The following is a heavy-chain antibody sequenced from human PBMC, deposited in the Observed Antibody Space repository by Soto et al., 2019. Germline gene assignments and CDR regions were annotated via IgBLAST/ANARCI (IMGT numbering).Heavy chain of an antibody. CDR3: ARVRYYDSEYFDY. J-gene: IGHJ4*02. D-gene: IGHD3-22*01. V-gene: IGHV3-33*01. Sequence: QVQLVESGGGVVQPGRSLRLSCAASGFTFSSYGMHWVRQAPGKGLEWVAVIWYDGSNKYYADSVKGRFTISGDNSKNTLYLQMNSLRAEDTAVYYCARVRYYDSEYFDYWGQGTLVTVSS. CDR1: GFTFSSYG. CDR2: IWYDGSNK.